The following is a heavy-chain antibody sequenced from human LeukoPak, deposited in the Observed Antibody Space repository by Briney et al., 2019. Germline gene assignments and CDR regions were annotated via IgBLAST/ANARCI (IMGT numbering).Heavy chain of an antibody. J-gene: IGHJ6*02. D-gene: IGHD6-6*01. CDR1: GFTFSSYE. CDR3: ARDSPGSSRFYHYYGLDV. Sequence: GGSLRLSCAASGFTFSSYEMNWVRQAPGKGLEWVSYISNSGTAIYYADAVKGRFTISRDNAKNSLYLQMSSLRAEDTAVYYCARDSPGSSRFYHYYGLDVWGQGTTVTVSS. V-gene: IGHV3-48*03. CDR2: ISNSGTAI.